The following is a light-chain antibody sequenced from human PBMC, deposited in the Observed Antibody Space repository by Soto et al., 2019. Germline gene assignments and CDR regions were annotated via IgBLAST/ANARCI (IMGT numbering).Light chain of an antibody. CDR1: QSVSSSY. CDR2: GAS. CDR3: PQYGNSPLT. Sequence: ETVLTQSPGTLSLSPGERATLSCRASQSVSSSYLAWYQQKPGQAPRLLIYGASSRATGIPDRFSGSGSGTDFTLTISRLEPEDFAMYYCPQYGNSPLTFGGGTQVEIK. J-gene: IGKJ4*01. V-gene: IGKV3-20*01.